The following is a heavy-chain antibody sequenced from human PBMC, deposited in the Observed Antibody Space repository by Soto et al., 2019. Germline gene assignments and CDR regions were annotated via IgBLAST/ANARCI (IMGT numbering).Heavy chain of an antibody. CDR2: ISYDGSKK. CDR1: GFTFSSYG. D-gene: IGHD4-4*01. Sequence: QVQLVESGGGVVQPGRSLRLSCAASGFTFSSYGMHWVRQAPGKGLEWVAAISYDGSKKYYADSVKGRFTISRDNPKNTLYLQMNSLRAEDTAVYYCAKDPQLDAYSLNGYFDYWGQGTLVTVSS. J-gene: IGHJ4*02. CDR3: AKDPQLDAYSLNGYFDY. V-gene: IGHV3-30*18.